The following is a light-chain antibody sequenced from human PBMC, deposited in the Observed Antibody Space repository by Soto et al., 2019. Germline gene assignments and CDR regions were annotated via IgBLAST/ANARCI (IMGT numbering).Light chain of an antibody. Sequence: QSVLAQPPSVSGAPGQRVTISCTGSSSNFGSGYDVQWYQQLPGRAPKFLISGNNDRPSGLPDRFSASKSGTSASLAITGLQAEYEADYYCPTYDTSLSAYVFGTGTKVTVL. CDR1: SSNFGSGYD. CDR3: PTYDTSLSAYV. J-gene: IGLJ1*01. V-gene: IGLV1-40*01. CDR2: GNN.